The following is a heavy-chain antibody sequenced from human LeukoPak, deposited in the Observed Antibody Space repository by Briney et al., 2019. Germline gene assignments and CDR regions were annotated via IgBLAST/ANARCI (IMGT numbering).Heavy chain of an antibody. J-gene: IGHJ5*02. Sequence: PSETLSLTCTIYGGSFSGYYWSWIRQPPGKGLEWIGEINHSGSTNYNPSLKSRVTISVDTSKNQFSLKLSSVTAADTAVYYCARVIELAAAGSSNWFDPWGQGTLVTVSS. CDR2: INHSGST. CDR1: GGSFSGYY. V-gene: IGHV4-34*01. D-gene: IGHD6-13*01. CDR3: ARVIELAAAGSSNWFDP.